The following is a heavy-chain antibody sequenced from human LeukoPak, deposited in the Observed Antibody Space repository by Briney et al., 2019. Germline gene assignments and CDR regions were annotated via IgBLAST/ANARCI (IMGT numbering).Heavy chain of an antibody. J-gene: IGHJ4*02. Sequence: SETLSLTCTVSGGSISSSSYYWGWIRQPPGKGLEWIGSIYYSGSTYYNPSLKSRVTISVDTSKNQFSLKLSSVTAADTAVYYCATIERSSGHSLDYWGQGTLVTVSS. CDR3: ATIERSSGHSLDY. V-gene: IGHV4-39*01. CDR1: GGSISSSSYY. D-gene: IGHD6-19*01. CDR2: IYYSGST.